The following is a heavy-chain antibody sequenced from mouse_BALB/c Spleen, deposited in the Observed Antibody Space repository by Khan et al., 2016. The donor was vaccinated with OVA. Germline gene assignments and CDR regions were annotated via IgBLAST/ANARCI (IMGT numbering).Heavy chain of an antibody. V-gene: IGHV1S134*01. CDR1: GNIFTSYG. CDR2: IYPGNGYT. D-gene: IGHD2-14*01. J-gene: IGHJ2*01. CDR3: TTAYYRYYLDY. Sequence: VQLQQSGAELGRPGSSVKLSCKTSGNIFTSYGIKWVKQRPGQGLEWIGYIYPGNGYTEYSEKFQGKATLTSDTSSNTAYMQLRSLTSEDSAIYFCTTAYYRYYLDYWGQGTTLTVSS.